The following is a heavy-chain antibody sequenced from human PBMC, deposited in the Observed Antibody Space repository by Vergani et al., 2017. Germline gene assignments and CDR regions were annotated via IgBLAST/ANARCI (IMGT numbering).Heavy chain of an antibody. CDR2: IYKSGRT. J-gene: IGHJ6*02. V-gene: IGHV4-61*02. CDR1: GGSIDGVSSY. D-gene: IGHD3-10*01. CDR3: ARDRVTVVRNQNYGMDV. Sequence: QMQLQESGPGLLKPSQTLSLTCSVSGGSIDGVSSYWTWIRQPAGKGLEWIGRIYKSGRTNYNPPLQSRVTISLDTSKNQFSLNLTSVTAADTGVYFCARDRVTVVRNQNYGMDVWGQGTTVIVSS.